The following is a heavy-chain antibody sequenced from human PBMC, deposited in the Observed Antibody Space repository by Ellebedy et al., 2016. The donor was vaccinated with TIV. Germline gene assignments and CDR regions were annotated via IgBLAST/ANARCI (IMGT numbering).Heavy chain of an antibody. CDR1: GFTFSSYA. J-gene: IGHJ4*02. Sequence: GESLKISCVASGFTFSSYAMSWVRQAPGKGLEWVSAISGSGGSTYYADSVKGRFTISRDNSKNTLYLQMNSLRAEDTAVYYCTTDGVRGSGKDYWGQGTLVTVSS. V-gene: IGHV3-23*01. D-gene: IGHD3-10*01. CDR2: ISGSGGST. CDR3: TTDGVRGSGKDY.